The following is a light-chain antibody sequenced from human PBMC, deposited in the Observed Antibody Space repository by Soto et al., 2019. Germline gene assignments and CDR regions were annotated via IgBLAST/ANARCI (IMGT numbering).Light chain of an antibody. Sequence: QSALTQPASVSGSPGQSITISCTGTSSDIGGCNYVSWYQQHPGKAPKLIIYDVTNRPSGVSNRFSGSKSANTASLTISGLQTEDEADYYCSSCTSSNTHVVFGGGTNVTVL. J-gene: IGLJ2*01. V-gene: IGLV2-14*01. CDR3: SSCTSSNTHVV. CDR1: SSDIGGCNY. CDR2: DVT.